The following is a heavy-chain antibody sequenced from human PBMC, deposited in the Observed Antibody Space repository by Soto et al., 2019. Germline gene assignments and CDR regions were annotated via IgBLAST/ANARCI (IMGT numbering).Heavy chain of an antibody. V-gene: IGHV2-5*02. J-gene: IGHJ3*01. CDR2: IYWDGEK. CDR1: GFSLSTSGVG. CDR3: AHFIVVPPSDVFDV. Sequence: QITLKESGPALVKPTQTLTLTWTFSGFSLSTSGVGVGWIRQPPGKALEWLALIYWDGEKRYSPSQKSRLAITTDTSKNQVVLTMTNLDPVDTATYYCAHFIVVPPSDVFDVWGQGTMVAVSS. D-gene: IGHD2-2*01.